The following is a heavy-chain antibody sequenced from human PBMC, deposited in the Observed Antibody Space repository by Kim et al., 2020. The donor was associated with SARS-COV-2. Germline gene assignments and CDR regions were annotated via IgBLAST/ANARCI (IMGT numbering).Heavy chain of an antibody. J-gene: IGHJ4*02. CDR3: ARSTGDFDY. D-gene: IGHD1-1*01. CDR2: TI. Sequence: TIYYADSVKGRFTISRDNAKNSLYLQMNSLRAEDTAVYYCARSTGDFDYWGQGTLVTVSS. V-gene: IGHV3-11*01.